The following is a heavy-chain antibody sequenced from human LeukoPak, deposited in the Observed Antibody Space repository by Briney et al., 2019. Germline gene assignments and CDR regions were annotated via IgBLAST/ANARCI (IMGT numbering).Heavy chain of an antibody. CDR3: ARGAVSFWSDLDY. Sequence: ASVKVSCKASGYTFTDYYLHWVRQAPGQGLEWVGVINPKSGGTNSAQKFQGRVTMTRDTSSSTAYMELSRLTSDNTAVYYCARGAVSFWSDLDYWGQGTLVTVSS. J-gene: IGHJ4*02. D-gene: IGHD3-3*01. CDR1: GYTFTDYY. V-gene: IGHV1-2*02. CDR2: INPKSGGT.